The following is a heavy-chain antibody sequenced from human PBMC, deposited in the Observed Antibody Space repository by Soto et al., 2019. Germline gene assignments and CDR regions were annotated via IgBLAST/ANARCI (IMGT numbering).Heavy chain of an antibody. J-gene: IGHJ6*02. CDR3: ARGQLLKANYYYYAMDV. CDR2: IIPIFGTA. V-gene: IGHV1-69*01. Sequence: QVQLVQSGAEVKKPGSSVKVSCKASGGTFSSYAISWVRQAPGQGLEWMGGIIPIFGTANYAQKFQGRVTITADESTSTAYMELSSLRSEDSAVYYCARGQLLKANYYYYAMDVWGQGTTVTVSS. CDR1: GGTFSSYA. D-gene: IGHD2-2*01.